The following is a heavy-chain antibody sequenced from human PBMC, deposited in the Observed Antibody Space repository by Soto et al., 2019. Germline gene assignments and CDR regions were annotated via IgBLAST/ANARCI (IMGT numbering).Heavy chain of an antibody. CDR3: ARLFLGSIAAAPTGGMDV. J-gene: IGHJ6*02. CDR2: IDPSDSYT. D-gene: IGHD6-13*01. CDR1: GYSFTSYW. V-gene: IGHV5-10-1*01. Sequence: GESLKISCKGSGYSFTSYWISWVRQMPGKGLEWMGRIDPSDSYTHNSPSFQGHVTISADKSISTAYLQWSSLKASDTAMYYCARLFLGSIAAAPTGGMDVWGQGTTVTVSS.